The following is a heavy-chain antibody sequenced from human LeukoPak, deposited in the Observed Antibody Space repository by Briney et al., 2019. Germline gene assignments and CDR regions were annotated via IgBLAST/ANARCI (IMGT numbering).Heavy chain of an antibody. CDR2: ISGSGGST. CDR1: GFTFSSYA. D-gene: IGHD2-8*01. V-gene: IGHV3-23*01. J-gene: IGHJ6*02. Sequence: PGGSLRLSCAASGFTFSSYAMNWVRQAPGKGLEWVSSISGSGGSTYYADSVKGRFTISRDNSKNTLYLQMNSLRAEDTGVYYCANNGVSPNYYYGMNVWGQGTTVTVSS. CDR3: ANNGVSPNYYYGMNV.